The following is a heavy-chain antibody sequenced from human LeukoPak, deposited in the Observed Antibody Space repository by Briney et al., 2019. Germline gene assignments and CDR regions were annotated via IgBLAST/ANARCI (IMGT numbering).Heavy chain of an antibody. CDR3: ARVVGYYDSSGYYPGWFDP. CDR1: GYTFTSYY. J-gene: IGHJ5*02. CDR2: INPSGGST. Sequence: GASVKVFCKASGYTFTSYYMHWVRQAPGQGLEWMGIINPSGGSTSYAQKFQGRVTMTRDMSTSTVYMELSSLRSEDTAVYHCARVVGYYDSSGYYPGWFDPWGQGTLVTVSS. V-gene: IGHV1-46*01. D-gene: IGHD3-22*01.